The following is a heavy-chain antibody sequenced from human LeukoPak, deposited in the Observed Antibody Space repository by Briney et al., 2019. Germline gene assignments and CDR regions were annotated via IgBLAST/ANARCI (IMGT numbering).Heavy chain of an antibody. D-gene: IGHD1-26*01. Sequence: GASVKVSCKASGYTFTGYYMHWVRQAPGQGLEWMGWINPNSGGTSYAQKFQGRVTMTRDMSISTAYMELSRLRSDDTAVYYCARDMEDGNSGSYFSTRRSSRPRFDYWGQGTLVTVSS. V-gene: IGHV1-2*02. CDR1: GYTFTGYY. CDR2: INPNSGGT. CDR3: ARDMEDGNSGSYFSTRRSSRPRFDY. J-gene: IGHJ4*02.